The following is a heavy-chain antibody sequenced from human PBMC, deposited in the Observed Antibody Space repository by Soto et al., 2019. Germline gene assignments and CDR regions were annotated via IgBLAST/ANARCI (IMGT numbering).Heavy chain of an antibody. CDR2: IWYDGSNK. J-gene: IGHJ3*02. Sequence: PGGSLRLSCAASGFTFSSYGMHWVRQAPGKGLEWVAVIWYDGSNKYYADSVKGRFTISRDNSKNTLYLQMNSLRAEDTAVYYFAREVTRRLVVVAAGDHAFDIWGQGTMVTVSS. D-gene: IGHD2-15*01. CDR1: GFTFSSYG. CDR3: AREVTRRLVVVAAGDHAFDI. V-gene: IGHV3-33*01.